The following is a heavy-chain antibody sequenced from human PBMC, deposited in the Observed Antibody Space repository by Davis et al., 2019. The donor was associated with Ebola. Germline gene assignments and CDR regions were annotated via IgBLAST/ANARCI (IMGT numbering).Heavy chain of an antibody. Sequence: ASVKVSCKASGYTFNTYGISWVRQAPGQGLEWMGWINTYFGDTNYAQKLQGRVTMTTDTSTSTAYMELRSLRSDDTAVYYCARVYYGSGSYYNVGLDYWGQGTLVTVSS. CDR1: GYTFNTYG. CDR2: INTYFGDT. J-gene: IGHJ4*02. V-gene: IGHV1-18*01. D-gene: IGHD3-10*01. CDR3: ARVYYGSGSYYNVGLDY.